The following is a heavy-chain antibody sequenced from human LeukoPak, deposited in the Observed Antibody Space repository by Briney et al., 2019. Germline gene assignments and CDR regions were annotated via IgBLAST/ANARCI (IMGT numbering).Heavy chain of an antibody. CDR2: INQCGSEE. CDR1: GIAFSPYW. V-gene: IGHV3-7*01. J-gene: IGHJ4*02. CDR3: ARDGGTSGYDLLDY. Sequence: GGSLRLSCAASGIAFSPYWMNWVRQAPGRGLEWVATINQCGSEEYYVDSVKGRFTISRDNAENSVYLQMNSLRAEDTAVYYCARDGGTSGYDLLDYWGQGTLVTVSS. D-gene: IGHD5-12*01.